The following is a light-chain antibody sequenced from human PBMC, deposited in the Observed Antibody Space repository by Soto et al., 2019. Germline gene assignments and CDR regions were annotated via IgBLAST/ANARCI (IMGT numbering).Light chain of an antibody. J-gene: IGKJ4*01. CDR1: QSVSSY. CDR2: DAS. Sequence: EIVLTQSPATLSLSPGERATLSCRASQSVSSYLAWYQQKPGQAPRLLIDDASNRATGIPARFSGSGSGTDFTLTISSLEPEDFAVYYCQQLSNWPPLTFGGGTKVEIK. CDR3: QQLSNWPPLT. V-gene: IGKV3-11*01.